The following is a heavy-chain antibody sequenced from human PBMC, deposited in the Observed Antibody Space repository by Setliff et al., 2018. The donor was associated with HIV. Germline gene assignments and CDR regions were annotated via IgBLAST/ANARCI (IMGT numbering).Heavy chain of an antibody. CDR2: TRNKANSYTT. CDR3: TRDRRGSNSWSGYNGGFDY. D-gene: IGHD3-3*01. Sequence: GGSLRLSCAASGFTFSDHYMDWVRQAPGKGLEWVGRTRNKANSYTTEYAASVKGRFTISRDDSKTIAYLQMNSLTTGDTAVYFCTRDRRGSNSWSGYNGGFDYWGQGTLVTVSS. CDR1: GFTFSDHY. J-gene: IGHJ4*02. V-gene: IGHV3-72*01.